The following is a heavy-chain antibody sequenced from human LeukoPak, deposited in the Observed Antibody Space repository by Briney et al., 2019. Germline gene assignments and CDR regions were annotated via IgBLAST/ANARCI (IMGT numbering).Heavy chain of an antibody. D-gene: IGHD3-22*01. CDR1: GFTFAAFA. V-gene: IGHV3-9*01. J-gene: IGHJ1*01. CDR3: AKAPPYYSDSSGYFQH. CDR2: IIWNSGII. Sequence: GRSLSLSCAASGFTFAAFAMHWVRQVPGTCLEWVSGIIWNSGIIDYADSVKGRFTISRDNAKNSLYLQMNNLRPDDTAFYYCAKAPPYYSDSSGYFQHWGQGTLVTVSS.